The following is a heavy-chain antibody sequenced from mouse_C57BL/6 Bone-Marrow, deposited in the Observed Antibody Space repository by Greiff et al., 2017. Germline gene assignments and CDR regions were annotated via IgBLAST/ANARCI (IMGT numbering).Heavy chain of an antibody. V-gene: IGHV2-2*01. CDR1: GFSLTSSG. J-gene: IGHJ4*01. CDR3: ARKRYGSSTYSAMDY. CDR2: IWRGGST. D-gene: IGHD1-1*01. Sequence: QVQLKESGPGLVQPSQSLSITCTVSGFSLTSSGVPWVRQSPGQGLEWLGVIWRGGSTAYNAAFISRLCHSKDNSKSQVFLKMNSLQADDTTIYYGARKRYGSSTYSAMDYWGQGTSVTVSA.